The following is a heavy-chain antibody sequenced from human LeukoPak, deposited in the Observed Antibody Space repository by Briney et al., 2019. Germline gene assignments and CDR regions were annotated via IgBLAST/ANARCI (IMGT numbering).Heavy chain of an antibody. D-gene: IGHD6-13*01. Sequence: PGGSLRLSCAASGFTFSSYEMNWVRQAPGKGLEWVSYISSSGSTIYYADSVKGRFTISRDNAKNSLYLQMNSLRAEDTAVYYCERVASSSSWSYYFDYWGQGTLVTVSS. CDR3: ERVASSSSWSYYFDY. CDR1: GFTFSSYE. V-gene: IGHV3-48*03. J-gene: IGHJ4*02. CDR2: ISSSGSTI.